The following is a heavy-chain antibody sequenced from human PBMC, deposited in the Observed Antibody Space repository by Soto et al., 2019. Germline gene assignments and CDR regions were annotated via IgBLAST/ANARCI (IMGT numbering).Heavy chain of an antibody. Sequence: EVQLLESGGELVQPGGSRRLSFAASGFTFTSYAMSWIRQAPGKGLEWVSAITGGGYNTYYADSVKGRFTISRDNSKNTLYLQMNSLRAEDTAFYYCTQDGGSRDWLTVNWGQGTLVTVSS. V-gene: IGHV3-23*01. CDR2: ITGGGYNT. J-gene: IGHJ4*02. CDR3: TQDGGSRDWLTVN. D-gene: IGHD3-9*01. CDR1: GFTFTSYA.